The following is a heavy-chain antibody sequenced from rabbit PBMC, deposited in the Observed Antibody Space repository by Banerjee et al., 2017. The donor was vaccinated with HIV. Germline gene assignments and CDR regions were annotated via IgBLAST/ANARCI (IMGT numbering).Heavy chain of an antibody. CDR3: ARASGYYFNL. CDR2: IYPDYGST. D-gene: IGHD4-2*01. CDR1: GIDFSSYG. J-gene: IGHJ4*01. V-gene: IGHV1S47*01. Sequence: QEQLVESGGGLVTLGGSLKLSCKASGIDFSSYGISWVRQAPGKGLEWIAYIYPDYGSTDYASWVNGRFTISLDNAQNTVFLQMTSLTAADTATYFCARASGYYFNLWGPGTLVTVS.